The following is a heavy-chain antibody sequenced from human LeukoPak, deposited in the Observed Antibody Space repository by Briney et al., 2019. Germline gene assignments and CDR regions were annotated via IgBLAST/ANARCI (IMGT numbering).Heavy chain of an antibody. CDR2: IKYDGSEK. D-gene: IGHD1-1*01. CDR3: ARGGTTFEH. J-gene: IGHJ4*02. V-gene: IGHV3-7*01. Sequence: GGSLRLSCAASGFTFSVSWMSWVRQAPGKGLEWVVNIKYDGSEKYYVDSVKGRFTISRDNAKNSLYLQMNSLRAEDTAVYYCARGGTTFEHWGQGTLVTVSS. CDR1: GFTFSVSW.